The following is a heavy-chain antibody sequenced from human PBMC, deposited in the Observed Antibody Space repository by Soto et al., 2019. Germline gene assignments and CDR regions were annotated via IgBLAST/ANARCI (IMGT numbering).Heavy chain of an antibody. V-gene: IGHV3-21*01. CDR2: ITSSSSHI. Sequence: EVQLVESGGGLVKPGGSLRLSCAASGFTFSSYSMNWVRQAPGKGLEWVSSITSSSSHINYADSVKGRFTISRDNAKNSLYLQTNSLRAEDTAVYYCARATVTTGRIGDFDMWGQGTMVTVSS. D-gene: IGHD4-17*01. CDR1: GFTFSSYS. CDR3: ARATVTTGRIGDFDM. J-gene: IGHJ3*02.